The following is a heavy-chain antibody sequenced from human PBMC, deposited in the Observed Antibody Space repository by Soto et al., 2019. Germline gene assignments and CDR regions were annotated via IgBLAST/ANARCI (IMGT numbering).Heavy chain of an antibody. CDR2: IYYSGGT. V-gene: IGHV4-61*01. D-gene: IGHD3-3*01. CDR1: GGSVSRGSYS. CDR3: ARLAEYDFWSGNGDFDY. J-gene: IGHJ4*02. Sequence: SETLSLTCTVSGGSVSRGSYSWSWIRQPPGKGLEWIGYIYYSGGTNYNPSLKSRVTISVDTSKNQFSLKLSSVTAADTSIYYCARLAEYDFWSGNGDFDYWGQGTLVTVSS.